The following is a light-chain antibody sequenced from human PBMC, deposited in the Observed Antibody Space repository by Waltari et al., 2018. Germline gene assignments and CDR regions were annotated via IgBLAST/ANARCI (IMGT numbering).Light chain of an antibody. V-gene: IGLV1-47*01. J-gene: IGLJ3*02. CDR2: RNN. CDR1: SSNIGSNY. Sequence: QSVLTQPPSASGTPGQRVTISCSGSSSNIGSNYVYWYQQLPGTAPKLLIYRNNQRPSGVPDRFSGSKSGTSASRASSGLRSEDEADYYCAAWDDSLSGRVFGGGTKLTVL. CDR3: AAWDDSLSGRV.